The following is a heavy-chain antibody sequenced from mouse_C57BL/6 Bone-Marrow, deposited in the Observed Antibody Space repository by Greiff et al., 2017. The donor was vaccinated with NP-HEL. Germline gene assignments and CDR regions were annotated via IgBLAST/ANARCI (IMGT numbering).Heavy chain of an antibody. V-gene: IGHV8-8*01. Sequence: QVTLKESGPGILQPSQTLSLTCSFSGFSLRTFGMGVGWIRQPSGKGLEWLAHIWWDDDKYYTPALKSRLTISKDTSKNQVFLKSANVDTEDTATYYCARAFDLLYYAMDYWGQGTSVTVSS. J-gene: IGHJ4*01. CDR3: ARAFDLLYYAMDY. CDR1: GFSLRTFGMG. CDR2: IWWDDDK.